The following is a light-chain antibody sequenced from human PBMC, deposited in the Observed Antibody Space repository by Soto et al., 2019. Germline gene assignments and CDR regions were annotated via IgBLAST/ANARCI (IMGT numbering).Light chain of an antibody. Sequence: DIQMTQSPSTLSASVGDRVTITCRASQSINNYLAWNQQKPGKAPKLLIYKASTLESGVPSRFSGSGSGTEFTLSISSLQPDDFATYYCQQYESFPRTFGQGTKVEIK. CDR3: QQYESFPRT. V-gene: IGKV1-5*03. CDR2: KAS. J-gene: IGKJ1*01. CDR1: QSINNY.